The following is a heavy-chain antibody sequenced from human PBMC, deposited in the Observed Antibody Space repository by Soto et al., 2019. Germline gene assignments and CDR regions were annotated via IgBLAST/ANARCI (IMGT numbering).Heavy chain of an antibody. D-gene: IGHD2-8*01. J-gene: IGHJ4*02. CDR2: IWYDGSNK. CDR3: ARVSGVCRKNCVWYWTKNY. Sequence: QVQLVESGGGVVQPGRSLRLSCAASGFTFSSYGMHWVRQAPGKGLEWVAVIWYDGSNKYYADSVKGRFTISRDNSKNTLYLQMNTLRPEATVVYYCARVSGVCRKNCVWYWTKNYRGQGTLLTVAS. V-gene: IGHV3-33*01. CDR1: GFTFSSYG.